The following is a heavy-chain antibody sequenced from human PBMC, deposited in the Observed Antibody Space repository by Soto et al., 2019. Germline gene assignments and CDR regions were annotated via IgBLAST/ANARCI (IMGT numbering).Heavy chain of an antibody. V-gene: IGHV4-59*01. CDR1: GGSISSYY. J-gene: IGHJ4*02. Sequence: PSETLSLTCTVSGGSISSYYWSWIRQPPGKGLEWIGYIYYSGSTNYNPSLKSRVTISVDTSKNQFSLKLSSVTAADTAVYYCARDSDFDYWGQGTPVTVSS. CDR3: ARDSDFDY. CDR2: IYYSGST.